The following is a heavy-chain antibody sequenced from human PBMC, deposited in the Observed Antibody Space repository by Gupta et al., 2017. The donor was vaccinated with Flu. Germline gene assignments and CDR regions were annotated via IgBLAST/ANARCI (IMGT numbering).Heavy chain of an antibody. CDR1: GFTFSSYD. D-gene: IGHD3/OR15-3a*01. J-gene: IGHJ4*02. CDR2: IGTAGDT. V-gene: IGHV3-13*04. Sequence: EVQLVESGGGLVQPGGSLRLSCAASGFTFSSYDMHWVRQATGKGLEWVSAIGTAGDTYYPGSVKGRFTISRENAKNSLYLQMNSLRAGDTAVYYCARASTSKGDLWSFDYWGQGTLVTVSS. CDR3: ARASTSKGDLWSFDY.